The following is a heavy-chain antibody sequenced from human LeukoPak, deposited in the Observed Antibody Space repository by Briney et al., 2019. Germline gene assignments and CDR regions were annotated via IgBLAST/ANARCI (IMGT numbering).Heavy chain of an antibody. CDR2: IYTSGST. D-gene: IGHD3-22*01. J-gene: IGHJ4*02. Sequence: SETLSLTCTVSGGSISSSYWSWIRQPAGKGLEWIGRIYTSGSTDYNPSLKSRVTMSVDTSKNQFSLKLRSVTAADTAVYYCARHSRYYYDSSGYDYWGQGTLVTVSS. CDR3: ARHSRYYYDSSGYDY. V-gene: IGHV4-4*07. CDR1: GGSISSSY.